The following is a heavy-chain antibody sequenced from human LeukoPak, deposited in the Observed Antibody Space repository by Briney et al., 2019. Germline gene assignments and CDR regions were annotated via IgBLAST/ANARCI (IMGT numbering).Heavy chain of an antibody. J-gene: IGHJ6*03. V-gene: IGHV3-48*03. CDR2: ISSSGNTI. D-gene: IGHD2-15*01. CDR1: RFTFRSYE. Sequence: GGSLRLSCAASRFTFRSYEMNWVRQAPGKGLEWVSYISSSGNTIYYADSVKGRFTISRDNAKNSLYLQMDSLRAEDTAVYYCARVLRYCSGGNCYSGGLGYMDVWGKGTTVTISS. CDR3: ARVLRYCSGGNCYSGGLGYMDV.